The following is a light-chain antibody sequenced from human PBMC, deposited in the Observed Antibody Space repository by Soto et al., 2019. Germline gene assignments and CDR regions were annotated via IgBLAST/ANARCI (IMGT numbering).Light chain of an antibody. Sequence: EIVMTQSPATLSVSPGERATLSCRASQSVSSNLAWYQQKPGQAPRLLIYGASTRATGIPARFSGSGSGTKVILTISSLQSEDFGVYYCQQYIKWPYNFGKGTRLEI. V-gene: IGKV3D-15*01. J-gene: IGKJ5*01. CDR1: QSVSSN. CDR2: GAS. CDR3: QQYIKWPYN.